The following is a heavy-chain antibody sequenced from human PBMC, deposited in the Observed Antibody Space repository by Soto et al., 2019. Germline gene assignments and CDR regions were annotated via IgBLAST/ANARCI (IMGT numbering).Heavy chain of an antibody. J-gene: IGHJ4*02. CDR2: ISGSGGST. CDR1: GFTFSSYA. D-gene: IGHD3-3*01. Sequence: PGGSLRLSCAASGFTFSSYAMSWVRQAPGKGLEWVSAISGSGGSTYYADSVKGRFTISRDNSKNTLYLQMNSLRAEDTAVYYCAKYSPLTIFGVVFLASGLDYWGQGTLVTVSS. CDR3: AKYSPLTIFGVVFLASGLDY. V-gene: IGHV3-23*01.